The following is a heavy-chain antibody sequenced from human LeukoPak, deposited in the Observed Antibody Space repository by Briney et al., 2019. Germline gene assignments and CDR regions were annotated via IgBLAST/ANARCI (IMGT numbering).Heavy chain of an antibody. CDR3: ARAPPYSSSSDWFDR. J-gene: IGHJ5*02. D-gene: IGHD6-6*01. V-gene: IGHV4-34*01. CDR2: INHSGST. Sequence: PSETLSLTCAVYGGSFSGYYWSWIRQPPGKGLEWIGEINHSGSTNYNPSLKSRVTISVDTSKNQFSLKLSSVTAADTAVYYCARAPPYSSSSDWFDRWGQGTLVTVSS. CDR1: GGSFSGYY.